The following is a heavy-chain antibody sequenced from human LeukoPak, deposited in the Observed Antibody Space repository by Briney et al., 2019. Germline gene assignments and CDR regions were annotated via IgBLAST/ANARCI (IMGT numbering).Heavy chain of an antibody. J-gene: IGHJ4*02. CDR2: ISRSSSDI. CDR1: GFSFSSYS. Sequence: GGSRRLSCAASGFSFSSYSMSWVRQAPGKGLEWVSFISRSSSDIYHADSVKGRFTISRDNAKNSLYLQMNSLRAEDTAVYYCARDLPAAVDWGQGTLVTVSS. D-gene: IGHD2-2*01. V-gene: IGHV3-21*01. CDR3: ARDLPAAVD.